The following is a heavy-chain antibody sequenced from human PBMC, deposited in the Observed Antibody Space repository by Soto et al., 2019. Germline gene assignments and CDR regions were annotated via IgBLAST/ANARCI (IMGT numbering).Heavy chain of an antibody. J-gene: IGHJ6*02. CDR2: IYPGDSDT. CDR1: GYSFTSYW. D-gene: IGHD2-2*01. CDR3: ARRARYAVGVYGMDV. Sequence: GESLKISCXRSGYSFTSYWIGWLRQMPGKGMAWMGIIYPGDSDTGYSPSFQGQVTISAGTSISTAYLQWSSLKDSDTAMDTCARRARYAVGVYGMDVWGQETTV. V-gene: IGHV5-51*01.